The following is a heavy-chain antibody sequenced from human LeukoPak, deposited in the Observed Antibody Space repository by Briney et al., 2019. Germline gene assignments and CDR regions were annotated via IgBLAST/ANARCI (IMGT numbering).Heavy chain of an antibody. D-gene: IGHD4-17*01. V-gene: IGHV3-23*01. J-gene: IGHJ5*01. CDR1: GFPFTTYA. Sequence: GSLRLSCAASGFPFTTYAMSWVRQAPGKGLEWVSAISGSDGGTHYADSVKGRFTISRDNAKNSLYLQMNSLRGEDTAVYYCARHLRYDYGEYEDNFDSWGQGTLVTVSS. CDR2: ISGSDGGT. CDR3: ARHLRYDYGEYEDNFDS.